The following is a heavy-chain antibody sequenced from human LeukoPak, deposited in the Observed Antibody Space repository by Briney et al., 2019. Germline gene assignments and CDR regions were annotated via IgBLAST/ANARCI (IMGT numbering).Heavy chain of an antibody. D-gene: IGHD3-22*01. Sequence: GGSLTLSCAASGFTSSTYWMSWVRQAPGKGLVWVASIKQDGSETYYVDSVKGRFTLSRDNAKNSLYLQMNSLRADDTAVYYCARDRDSRWDFDLWGRGTLVTVSS. J-gene: IGHJ2*01. CDR2: IKQDGSET. V-gene: IGHV3-7*01. CDR3: ARDRDSRWDFDL. CDR1: GFTSSTYW.